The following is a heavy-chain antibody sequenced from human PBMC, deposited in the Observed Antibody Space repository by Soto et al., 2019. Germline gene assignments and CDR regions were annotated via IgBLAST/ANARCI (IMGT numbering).Heavy chain of an antibody. Sequence: PSETLSLTCAVSGGSISSINWWSWVRQAPGKGLEWIGEIYHNGATNYNPSVKSRVTISIDKSKNQFSLRLTSMMAADTAVYYCVTAPRAGLDSRHFDYWGQGTLVTVSS. J-gene: IGHJ4*02. CDR1: GGSISSINW. V-gene: IGHV4-4*02. CDR3: VTAPRAGLDSRHFDY. CDR2: IYHNGAT. D-gene: IGHD5-18*01.